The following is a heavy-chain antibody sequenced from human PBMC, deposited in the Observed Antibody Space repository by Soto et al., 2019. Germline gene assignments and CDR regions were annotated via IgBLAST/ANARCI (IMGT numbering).Heavy chain of an antibody. CDR2: IYYSGST. Sequence: QVQLQESGPGLVKPSETLSLTCTVSGGSISSYYWSWIRQPPGKGLEWIGYIYYSGSTNYNPSLKSRVTMSVDTSKNQFALKLSSVTAADTAVYYCAKVEGAAYFDYWGQGTLVTVSS. CDR1: GGSISSYY. V-gene: IGHV4-59*01. CDR3: AKVEGAAYFDY. J-gene: IGHJ4*02. D-gene: IGHD2-15*01.